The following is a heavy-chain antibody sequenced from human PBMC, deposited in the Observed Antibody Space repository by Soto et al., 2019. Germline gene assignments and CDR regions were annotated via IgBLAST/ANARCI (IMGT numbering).Heavy chain of an antibody. V-gene: IGHV3-33*01. CDR3: ARGYYDFWSGYYPTYYYYYGMDV. D-gene: IGHD3-3*01. Sequence: GGSLRLSCAASGFTFSSYGMHWVRQARGKGLEWVAVIWYDGSNKYYADSVKGRFTISRDNSKNTLYLQMNSLRAEDTAVYYCARGYYDFWSGYYPTYYYYYGMDVWGQGTTVTVSS. CDR1: GFTFSSYG. J-gene: IGHJ6*02. CDR2: IWYDGSNK.